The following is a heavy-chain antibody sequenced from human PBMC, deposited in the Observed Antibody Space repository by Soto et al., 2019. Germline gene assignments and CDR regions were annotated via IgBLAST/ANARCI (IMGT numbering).Heavy chain of an antibody. V-gene: IGHV1-69*08. CDR2: TIPIVDRA. J-gene: IGHJ4*02. D-gene: IGHD6-19*01. CDR1: GGTFSTST. CDR3: ARAVAGTSILDS. Sequence: QVQLVQSGAEVKKPGSSVKISCQASGGTFSTSTISWVRQAPGQGLEWMGRTIPIVDRAIYAQNFQGRVTMTADKSTNTGYMEMFSLRSDDTAVYYCARAVAGTSILDSWGQGTLVTVSS.